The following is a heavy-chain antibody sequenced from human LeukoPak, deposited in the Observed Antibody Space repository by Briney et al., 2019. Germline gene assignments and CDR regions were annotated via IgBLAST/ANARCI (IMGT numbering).Heavy chain of an antibody. V-gene: IGHV1-2*02. CDR2: INPNSGGT. J-gene: IGHJ4*02. Sequence: ASVKVSCKASGYTFTGYYMHWVRQAPGQGLEWMGWINPNSGGTNYAQKFQGRVTMTRDTSISTAYMELSRLRSGDTAVYYCARVYSGSYSGDDDDYWGQGTLVTVSS. D-gene: IGHD1-26*01. CDR1: GYTFTGYY. CDR3: ARVYSGSYSGDDDDY.